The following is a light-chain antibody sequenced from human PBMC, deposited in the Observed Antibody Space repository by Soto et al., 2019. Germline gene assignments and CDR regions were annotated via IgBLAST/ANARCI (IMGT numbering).Light chain of an antibody. J-gene: IGLJ2*01. CDR3: CSYAGSRGLV. CDR1: SSDVGSYNL. Sequence: SALTQPASVSGSPGQSITISCTGTSSDVGSYNLVSWYQQHPGKAPKLMIYEGSKRPSGVSNRFSGSKSGNTASLTISGIQAEDEADYYCCSYAGSRGLVFGGGTKLTVL. CDR2: EGS. V-gene: IGLV2-23*01.